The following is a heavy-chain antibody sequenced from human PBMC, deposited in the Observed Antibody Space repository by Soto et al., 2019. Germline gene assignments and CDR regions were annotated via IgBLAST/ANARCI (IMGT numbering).Heavy chain of an antibody. D-gene: IGHD2-15*01. V-gene: IGHV1-69*04. CDR2: IIPILGIA. J-gene: IGHJ5*02. CDR1: GGTFSSYT. CDR3: AREPGYCSGGSCQNWFDP. Sequence: SVKVSCKASGGTFSSYTISWVRQAPGQGLEWMGRIIPILGIANYAQKFQGRVTITADKSTSTAYMELSSLRSEDTAVYYCAREPGYCSGGSCQNWFDPWGQGTLVTVSS.